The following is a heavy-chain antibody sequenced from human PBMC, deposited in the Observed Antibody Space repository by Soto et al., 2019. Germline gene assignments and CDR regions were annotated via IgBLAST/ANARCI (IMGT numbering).Heavy chain of an antibody. D-gene: IGHD6-6*01. Sequence: ASVKVSCKASGYTFTSYAMHWVRQAPGQRLEWMGWINAGNGNTKYSQKFQGRVTITRDTSASTAYMELSSLRSEDTAVYYCARDLDMHSSSSGIFDYSGQGTLVTVSS. CDR3: ARDLDMHSSSSGIFDY. CDR1: GYTFTSYA. J-gene: IGHJ4*02. V-gene: IGHV1-3*01. CDR2: INAGNGNT.